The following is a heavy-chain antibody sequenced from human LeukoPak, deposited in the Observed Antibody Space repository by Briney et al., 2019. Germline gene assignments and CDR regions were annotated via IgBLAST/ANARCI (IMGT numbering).Heavy chain of an antibody. Sequence: SETLSLTCTVSGYSISSGYYWGWIRQPPGKGLEWIGSIYHSGSTYYNPSLKSRVTISVDTSKNQFSLKLSSVTAADTAVYYCARRVYCSGGSCYSSWFDPWGQGTLVTVSS. CDR2: IYHSGST. D-gene: IGHD2-15*01. CDR3: ARRVYCSGGSCYSSWFDP. J-gene: IGHJ5*02. CDR1: GYSISSGYY. V-gene: IGHV4-38-2*02.